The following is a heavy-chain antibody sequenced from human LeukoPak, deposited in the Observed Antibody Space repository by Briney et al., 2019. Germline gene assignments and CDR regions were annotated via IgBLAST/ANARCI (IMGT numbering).Heavy chain of an antibody. Sequence: GGSLRLSCAASGFTFSSYAMHWVRQAPGKGLEWVAVISYDGSNKYYADSVKGRFTISRDNSKNTLYLQMNSLRAEDTAVYYCARDPPKMATEDYFDYRGQGTLVTVSS. V-gene: IGHV3-30-3*01. J-gene: IGHJ4*02. D-gene: IGHD5-24*01. CDR1: GFTFSSYA. CDR2: ISYDGSNK. CDR3: ARDPPKMATEDYFDY.